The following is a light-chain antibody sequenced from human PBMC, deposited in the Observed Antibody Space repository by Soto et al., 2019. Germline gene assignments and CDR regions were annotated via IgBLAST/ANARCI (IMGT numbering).Light chain of an antibody. CDR3: ASWDDSLNGWV. V-gene: IGLV1-44*01. CDR1: SSNIGGNS. CDR2: STD. Sequence: QSVLTQPPSASGTPGQRVTISCSGSSSNIGGNSVNWYQQLPGTAPKLLIYSTDQRPSGFPDRFSGSKSGTSASLAISGLQSEDEADYYCASWDDSLNGWVFGGGTKLTVL. J-gene: IGLJ3*02.